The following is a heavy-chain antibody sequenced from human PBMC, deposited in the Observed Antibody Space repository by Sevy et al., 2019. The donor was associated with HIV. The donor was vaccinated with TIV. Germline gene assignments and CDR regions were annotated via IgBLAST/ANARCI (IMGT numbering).Heavy chain of an antibody. J-gene: IGHJ4*02. CDR1: GGSISSGGYY. CDR3: ARGGDILTGYYYYFDY. D-gene: IGHD3-9*01. Sequence: SETLSLTCTVSGGSISSGGYYWSWIRQHPGKGLAWIGYIYYSGSTYYNPSLQSRVTISVDTSKNQFSLKLSSVTAADTAVYYCARGGDILTGYYYYFDYWGQGTLVTVSS. V-gene: IGHV4-31*03. CDR2: IYYSGST.